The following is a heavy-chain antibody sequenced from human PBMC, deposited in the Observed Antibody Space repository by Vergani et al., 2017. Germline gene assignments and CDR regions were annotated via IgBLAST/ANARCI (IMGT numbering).Heavy chain of an antibody. V-gene: IGHV3-30*18. CDR3: AKDRSTVTTFAAYRTYYYYYGMDV. CDR1: GFTFSSYG. D-gene: IGHD4-11*01. CDR2: ISYDGSNK. Sequence: QVQLVESGGGVVQPGRSLRLSCAASGFTFSSYGMHWVRQAPGKGLEWVAVISYDGSNKYYADSVKGRFTISRDNSKNTLYLQMNSLRAEDTAVYYCAKDRSTVTTFAAYRTYYYYYGMDVWGQGTTVTVSS. J-gene: IGHJ6*02.